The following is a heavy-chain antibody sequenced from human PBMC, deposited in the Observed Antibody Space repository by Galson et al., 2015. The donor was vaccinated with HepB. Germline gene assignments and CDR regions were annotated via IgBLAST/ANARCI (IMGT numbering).Heavy chain of an antibody. CDR2: IYPDDSDV. V-gene: IGHV5-51*03. Sequence: QSGAEVKTPGESLKISCEGSGYSFTNYWIAWVRQMSGKGLEWMGIIYPDDSDVRYSPSFEGQVIVSVDKSINTAYLQWNILKPSDTAIYYCARLGGSSNPFDSWGQGTLVTVSS. J-gene: IGHJ4*02. CDR1: GYSFTNYW. CDR3: ARLGGSSNPFDS. D-gene: IGHD1-26*01.